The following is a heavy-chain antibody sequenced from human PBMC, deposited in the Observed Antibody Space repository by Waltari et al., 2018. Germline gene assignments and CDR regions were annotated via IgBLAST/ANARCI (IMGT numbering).Heavy chain of an antibody. CDR2: INHSGST. Sequence: QVQLQQWGAGLLKPSETLSLTSAVYGGSFSGYYWSWIRHPPGKGLEWIGEINHSGSTNYNPSLKSRVTISVDTSKNQFSLKLSSVTAADTAVYYCARGGRLVGWFDPWGQGTLVTVSS. CDR1: GGSFSGYY. CDR3: ARGGRLVGWFDP. J-gene: IGHJ5*02. V-gene: IGHV4-34*01. D-gene: IGHD1-26*01.